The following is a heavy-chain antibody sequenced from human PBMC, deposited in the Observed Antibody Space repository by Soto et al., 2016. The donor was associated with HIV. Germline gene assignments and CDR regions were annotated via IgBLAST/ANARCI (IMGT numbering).Heavy chain of an antibody. J-gene: IGHJ3*02. CDR1: GGIFSTYT. CDR3: ATFLIVGATPDAFDI. D-gene: IGHD1-26*01. CDR2: IVVVFGTP. V-gene: IGHV1-69*01. Sequence: QVQLVQSGAEVKKPGSSVKVSCKASGGIFSTYTISWVRQAPGQGLEWMGGIVVVFGTPNYAQKFQGRVTITADESTSTAYMDLNSLTSDDTAVYYCATFLIVGATPDAFDIWGQGTMVTVSS.